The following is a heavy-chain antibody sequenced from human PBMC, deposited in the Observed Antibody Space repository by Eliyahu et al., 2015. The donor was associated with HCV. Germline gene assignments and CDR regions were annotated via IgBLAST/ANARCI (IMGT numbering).Heavy chain of an antibody. J-gene: IGHJ6*02. CDR2: IIPIFGTA. V-gene: IGHV1-69*06. CDR1: GGTFSSYA. CDR3: ARETPYDILTGNYYYYGMDV. Sequence: QVQLVQSGAEVKKPGSSVKVSCKVSGGTFSSYAISWVRQAPGQGLEWMGGIIPIFGTANYAQKFQGRVTITADKSTSTAYMELSSLRSEDTAVYYCARETPYDILTGNYYYYGMDVWGQGTTVTVSS. D-gene: IGHD3-9*01.